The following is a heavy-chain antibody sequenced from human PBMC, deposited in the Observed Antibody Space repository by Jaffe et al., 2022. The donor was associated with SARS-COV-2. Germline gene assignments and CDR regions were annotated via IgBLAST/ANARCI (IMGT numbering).Heavy chain of an antibody. Sequence: QVQLVESGGGVVQPGRSLRLSCAASGFPFSSHGMHWVRQAPGKGLEWVAVIWYDGSNKYYADSVKGRFTISRDNSKNILYLQMNSLRAEDMAVYYCSRWGDNKKMDVWGQGTTVTVSS. CDR2: IWYDGSNK. J-gene: IGHJ6*02. V-gene: IGHV3-33*01. CDR1: GFPFSSHG. CDR3: SRWGDNKKMDV. D-gene: IGHD3-10*01.